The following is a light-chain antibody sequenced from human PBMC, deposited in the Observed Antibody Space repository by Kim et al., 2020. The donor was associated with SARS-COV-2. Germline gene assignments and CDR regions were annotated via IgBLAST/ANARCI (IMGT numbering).Light chain of an antibody. CDR2: EDT. J-gene: IGLJ3*02. V-gene: IGLV3-25*03. CDR1: ALPKQY. Sequence: PCQTARITCSGDALPKQYAYWFQQKPGQAPVVVIYEDTERPSGIPERFSGSTSGTTVTLTISGVQAEDEADYYCQSADSSDTYWVFGGGTQLTVL. CDR3: QSADSSDTYWV.